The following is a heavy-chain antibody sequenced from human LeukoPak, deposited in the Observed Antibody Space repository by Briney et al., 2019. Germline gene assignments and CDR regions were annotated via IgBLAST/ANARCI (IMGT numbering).Heavy chain of an antibody. V-gene: IGHV1-18*04. CDR3: ARQAGGYSSGWYQFHFDY. Sequence: GASVKVSCKASSYIFTTYGISWERQAPGQGLEWMGWINTYNGNTNYAQKLQGRVTMTTDTSTSTAYMDLRSLRSDDTAVYYCARQAGGYSSGWYQFHFDYWGQGTLVTVSS. CDR2: INTYNGNT. CDR1: SYIFTTYG. J-gene: IGHJ4*02. D-gene: IGHD6-19*01.